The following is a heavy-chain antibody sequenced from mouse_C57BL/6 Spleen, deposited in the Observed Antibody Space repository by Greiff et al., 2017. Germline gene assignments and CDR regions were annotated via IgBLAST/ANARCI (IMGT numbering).Heavy chain of an antibody. V-gene: IGHV1-59*01. CDR2: IDPSDSYT. CDR3: ARTGNDGYFWVAY. Sequence: QVQLQQPGAELVRPGTSVKLSCKASGYTFTSYWMHWVKQRPGQGLEWIGVIDPSDSYTNYNQKFKGKATLTVDTSSSTAYMQLSSLTSEDSAVYYCARTGNDGYFWVAYWGQGTLVTVSA. CDR1: GYTFTSYW. J-gene: IGHJ3*01. D-gene: IGHD2-3*01.